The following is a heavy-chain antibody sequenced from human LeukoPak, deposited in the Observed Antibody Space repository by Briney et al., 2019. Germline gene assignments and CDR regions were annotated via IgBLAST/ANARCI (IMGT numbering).Heavy chain of an antibody. D-gene: IGHD2-2*01. J-gene: IGHJ6*02. V-gene: IGHV3-21*01. CDR3: ARGRCSSTSCYPVYYYYYYGMDV. CDR2: ISNSSSYI. CDR1: GFTFSSYS. Sequence: GGSLRLSCAASGFTFSSYSMNWVRQAPGKGLEWVSSISNSSSYIYYAHSVKGRFTISRDNAKNSLYLQMNSLRAEDTAVYYCARGRCSSTSCYPVYYYYYYGMDVWGQGTTVTVSS.